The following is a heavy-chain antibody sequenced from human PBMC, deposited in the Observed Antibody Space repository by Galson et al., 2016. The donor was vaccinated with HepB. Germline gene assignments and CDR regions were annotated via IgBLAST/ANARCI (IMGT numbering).Heavy chain of an antibody. CDR2: IFYSGAT. CDR3: VRDRRFYYDYASGSYTPDAFDL. V-gene: IGHV4-39*07. J-gene: IGHJ3*01. D-gene: IGHD3-10*01. Sequence: TLSLTCTLSGGSITSDGSGGYFWGWIRQPPGKGPEWIGGIFYSGATLCNPSLRSRLAMSVDTSKNQISLNLRSVTAEDTAVFYCVRDRRFYYDYASGSYTPDAFDLWGQGTVVTVSS. CDR1: GGSITSDGSGGYF.